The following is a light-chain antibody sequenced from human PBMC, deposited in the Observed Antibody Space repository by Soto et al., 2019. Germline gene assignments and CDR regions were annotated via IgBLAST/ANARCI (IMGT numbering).Light chain of an antibody. Sequence: QSVLTQPLSVSGAPGQRLTISCAGTSSNIGAGFDVHWYQQLPGTAPKLLIYANDDRPSGVPDRFSGSTSGTSASLAITGLQAEDAADYYCQSYDNSLLAYVFGGGTKVTVL. J-gene: IGLJ2*01. CDR1: SSNIGAGFD. V-gene: IGLV1-40*01. CDR2: AND. CDR3: QSYDNSLLAYV.